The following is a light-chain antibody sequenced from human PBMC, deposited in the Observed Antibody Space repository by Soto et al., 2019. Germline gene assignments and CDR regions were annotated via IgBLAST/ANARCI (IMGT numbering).Light chain of an antibody. V-gene: IGKV1-5*03. CDR3: QQYYTYPGA. CDR2: KAS. CDR1: QTLNSW. J-gene: IGKJ1*01. Sequence: DIQMTQSPSTLSASVGDRVTITCRASQTLNSWLAWYQQKPGKAPKLLIYKASGLETGVPSRFSGSGSGTEYTLTISSLQPDDSATYYCQQYYTYPGAFGQGTKLEIK.